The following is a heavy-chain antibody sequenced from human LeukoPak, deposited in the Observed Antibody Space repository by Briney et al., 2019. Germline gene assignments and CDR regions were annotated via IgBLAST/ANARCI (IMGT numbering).Heavy chain of an antibody. CDR3: AKDPTVAATPYYFDY. Sequence: GGSLRLPCAASGFTFSSYAMSWVRQAPGKGLEWVSAISGSGGSTYYADSVKGRFTISRDNSKNTLYLQMNSLGAEDTAVYYCAKDPTVAATPYYFDYWGQGTLVTVSS. J-gene: IGHJ4*02. V-gene: IGHV3-23*01. CDR1: GFTFSSYA. CDR2: ISGSGGST. D-gene: IGHD6-19*01.